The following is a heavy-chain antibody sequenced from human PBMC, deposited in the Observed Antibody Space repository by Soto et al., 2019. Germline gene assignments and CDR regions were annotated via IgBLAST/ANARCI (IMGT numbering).Heavy chain of an antibody. J-gene: IGHJ4*02. CDR1: GGSFSGYY. V-gene: IGHV4-34*01. CDR3: ARTATQCSRTSCYTVSLDF. Sequence: SETLSLTCTVLGGSFSGYYWGWIRQPPGRGLEWIGEINRDGVTNYNPSLKSRLTISVDTSKNQFSLNLNSVTAADTAVYYCARTATQCSRTSCYTVSLDFWGQGTLVTVSS. D-gene: IGHD2-2*02. CDR2: INRDGVT.